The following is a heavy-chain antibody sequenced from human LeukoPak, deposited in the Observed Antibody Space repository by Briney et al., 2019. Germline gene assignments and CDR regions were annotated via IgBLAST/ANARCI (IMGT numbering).Heavy chain of an antibody. J-gene: IGHJ4*02. CDR2: IYYSGST. V-gene: IGHV4-59*12. CDR3: ARSLDFWSGSPDY. D-gene: IGHD3-3*01. Sequence: SETLSLTCTVSGGSISSYYWSWIRQPPGKGLEWIGYIYYSGSTNYNPSLKSRVTISVDTSKNQFSLKLSSVTAADTAVYYCARSLDFWSGSPDYWGQGTLVTVSS. CDR1: GGSISSYY.